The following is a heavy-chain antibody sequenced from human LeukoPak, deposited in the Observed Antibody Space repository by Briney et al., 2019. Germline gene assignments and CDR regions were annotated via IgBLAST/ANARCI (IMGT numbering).Heavy chain of an antibody. CDR3: ARDILYYDSSGYDDY. CDR2: INPSGGST. Sequence: ASVKVSCKASGYTFTSYYMHWVRQAPGQGLEWMGIINPSGGSTGYAQKFQGRVTMTRDTSTSTVYMELSSLRSEDTAVYYCARDILYYDSSGYDDYWGQGTLVTVSS. CDR1: GYTFTSYY. V-gene: IGHV1-46*01. J-gene: IGHJ4*02. D-gene: IGHD3-22*01.